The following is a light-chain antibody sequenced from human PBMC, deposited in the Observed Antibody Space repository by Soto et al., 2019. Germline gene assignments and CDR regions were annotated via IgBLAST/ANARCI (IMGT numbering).Light chain of an antibody. CDR2: HAS. CDR3: QQHSDYPLT. J-gene: IGKJ4*01. Sequence: EIVMTQSPAALSASPGERATLSCRASQSVSSDLAWYQQKPGQSPRLLIYHASARATGVPARISGSGSGTEFTLTISSLQPDDFATYYCQQHSDYPLTFGGGTKVEIK. CDR1: QSVSSD. V-gene: IGKV3-15*01.